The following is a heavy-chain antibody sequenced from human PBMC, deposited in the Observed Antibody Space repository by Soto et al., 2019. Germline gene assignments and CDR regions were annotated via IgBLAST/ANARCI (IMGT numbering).Heavy chain of an antibody. Sequence: SETLSLTWAVYGGSFSGYCWSWIRQPPGKGLEWIGVINHSGSTNYNPSLKRRVTISVDTSKNPFSLKLSSVTAADTAVYYCARVGADRVLNYYFDYWGKGTLVTVSS. CDR2: INHSGST. CDR3: ARVGADRVLNYYFDY. V-gene: IGHV4-34*01. CDR1: GGSFSGYC. D-gene: IGHD3-16*01. J-gene: IGHJ4*02.